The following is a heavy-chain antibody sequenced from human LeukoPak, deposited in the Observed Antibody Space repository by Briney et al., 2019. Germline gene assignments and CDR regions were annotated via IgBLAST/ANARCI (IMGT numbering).Heavy chain of an antibody. J-gene: IGHJ4*02. V-gene: IGHV4-59*01. Sequence: SETLSLTCTVSGASKNSYYWNWIRQPPGKGLEWIGCIYDSGSTDYSLSLKSRATISVDTSKNQFALKLTSVTAADTAMYYCARTSSSWLWGQGTLVTVSS. D-gene: IGHD6-13*01. CDR2: IYDSGST. CDR3: ARTSSSWL. CDR1: GASKNSYY.